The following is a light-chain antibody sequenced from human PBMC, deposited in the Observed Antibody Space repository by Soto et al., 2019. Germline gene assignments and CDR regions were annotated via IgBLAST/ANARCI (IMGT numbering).Light chain of an antibody. CDR1: QSVSSN. CDR2: DAS. Sequence: EIVLTQSPGALSLSPGERATLSCRASQSVSSNLAWYQQKPGQAPRLLIYDASNRATGIPARFSGSGSGTDFTLTISSLEPEDFAVYFCQQYGSSPYTFGQGTKVDIK. V-gene: IGKV3-20*01. CDR3: QQYGSSPYT. J-gene: IGKJ2*01.